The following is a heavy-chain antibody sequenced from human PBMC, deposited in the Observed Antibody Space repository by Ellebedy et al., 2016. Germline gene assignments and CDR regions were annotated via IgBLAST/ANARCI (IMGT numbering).Heavy chain of an antibody. Sequence: SQTLSLTCAISGDSVSSNSAAWNWIRQSPSRGLEWLGRTYYRSKWYNDYAVSVKSRITINPDTSKNQFSLQLNSVTPEDTAVYYCARDGYCSGGSCLGYMDVWGKGTTVTVSS. J-gene: IGHJ6*03. CDR3: ARDGYCSGGSCLGYMDV. V-gene: IGHV6-1*01. D-gene: IGHD2-15*01. CDR1: GDSVSSNSAA. CDR2: TYYRSKWYN.